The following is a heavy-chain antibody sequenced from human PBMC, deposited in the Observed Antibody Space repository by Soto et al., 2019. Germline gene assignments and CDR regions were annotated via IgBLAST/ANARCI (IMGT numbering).Heavy chain of an antibody. J-gene: IGHJ5*02. Sequence: SEILSLTSTVPGDFISSSRYSWGWFRQPPGKGLEWIGSIYYSGSTYYNPSLKSRVTISVDTSKNQFSLKLSSVTAADTAVYYCARHQSHSSSYVDPWGQGTLVTVSS. V-gene: IGHV4-39*01. CDR3: ARHQSHSSSYVDP. CDR1: GDFISSSRYS. CDR2: IYYSGST. D-gene: IGHD6-13*01.